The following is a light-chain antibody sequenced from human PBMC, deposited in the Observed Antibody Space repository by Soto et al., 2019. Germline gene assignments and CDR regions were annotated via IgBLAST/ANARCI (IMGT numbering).Light chain of an antibody. CDR2: SSS. CDR1: QSINTY. Sequence: FQMTQSPSSLSASVGDRVTITCRASQSINTYLNWYQFKPGKAPKLLIFSSSHLQTGVPSRFSGSGSGTHFTLTITRLQPEDSATYSCQQSYSTRFTFGPGTQVEI. V-gene: IGKV1-39*01. CDR3: QQSYSTRFT. J-gene: IGKJ3*01.